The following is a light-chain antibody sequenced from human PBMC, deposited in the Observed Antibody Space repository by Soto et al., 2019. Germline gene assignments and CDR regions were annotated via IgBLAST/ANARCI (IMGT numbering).Light chain of an antibody. V-gene: IGLV2-14*01. CDR3: SSFTSSVSYV. CDR1: SSDVGGHNS. J-gene: IGLJ1*01. CDR2: DVS. Sequence: QSVLTQPASVSGSPGQSITVSCTGTSSDVGGHNSISWYRQDPGKAPKLMIYDVSNRPSGVPDRFSGSKSSNTASLTISGLQIEDEADYYCSSFTSSVSYVFGNGTKVTVL.